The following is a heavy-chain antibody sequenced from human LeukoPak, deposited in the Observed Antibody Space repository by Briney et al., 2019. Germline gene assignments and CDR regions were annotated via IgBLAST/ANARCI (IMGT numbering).Heavy chain of an antibody. J-gene: IGHJ5*02. V-gene: IGHV3-23*01. CDR2: ISGSGGST. Sequence: GGSLRLSCAASGFIFSSYAMSWVRQAPGKGLEWVSAISGSGGSTYYADSVKGRFTISRDNSKNTLYLQMNNLRGEDTAEYYCAKDMELASWGQGTLVTVSS. CDR3: AKDMELAS. D-gene: IGHD1-26*01. CDR1: GFIFSSYA.